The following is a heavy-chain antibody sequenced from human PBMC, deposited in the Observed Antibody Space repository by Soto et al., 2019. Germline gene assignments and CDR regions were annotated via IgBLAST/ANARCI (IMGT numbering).Heavy chain of an antibody. CDR2: INHSGST. CDR3: AGWGIRSGYRLGGVGVGA. J-gene: IGHJ5*02. V-gene: IGHV4-34*01. D-gene: IGHD3-22*01. CDR1: GGSFSGYY. Sequence: QVQLQQWGAGLLKPSETLSLTCAVYGGSFSGYYWSWIRQPPGKGLEWIGEINHSGSTNYNPSLKSRVTISVDTSKNQFSLKLSSVTAADTAVYYCAGWGIRSGYRLGGVGVGAWGQGTLVTVSS.